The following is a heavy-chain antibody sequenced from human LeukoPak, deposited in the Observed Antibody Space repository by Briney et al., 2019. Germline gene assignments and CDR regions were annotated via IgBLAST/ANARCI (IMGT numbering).Heavy chain of an antibody. CDR3: AREHRDIVVVPAAIPWFDP. V-gene: IGHV4-59*11. CDR2: IYYSGST. CDR1: GVSISSHY. D-gene: IGHD2-2*02. Sequence: SETLSLTCTVSGVSISSHYWSWIRQPPEKGLEWIGYIYYSGSTNYNPSLKSRVTISVDTSKNQFSLKLSSVTAADTAVYYCAREHRDIVVVPAAIPWFDPWGQGTLVTVSS. J-gene: IGHJ5*02.